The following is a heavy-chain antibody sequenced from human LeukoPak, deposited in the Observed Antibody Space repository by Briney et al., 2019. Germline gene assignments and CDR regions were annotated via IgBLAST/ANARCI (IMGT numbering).Heavy chain of an antibody. D-gene: IGHD3-22*01. Sequence: GGSLRLSCAASGFTFSSYAVSWVRQAPGKGLEWVSTLSGVGGGTNYGDSVKGRFTISRDNSKNTVYLQMNSLRAEDTAVYYCTQVHDTSGYYYHFDSWGQGTLVTVSS. CDR2: LSGVGGGT. CDR3: TQVHDTSGYYYHFDS. CDR1: GFTFSSYA. J-gene: IGHJ4*02. V-gene: IGHV3-23*01.